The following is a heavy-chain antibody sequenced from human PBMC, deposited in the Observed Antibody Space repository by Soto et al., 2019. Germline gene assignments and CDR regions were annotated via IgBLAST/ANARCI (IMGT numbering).Heavy chain of an antibody. CDR1: GYAFTSYG. V-gene: IGHV1-18*01. CDR3: ARDRYCSGGSCYHFAY. D-gene: IGHD2-15*01. J-gene: IGHJ4*02. Sequence: ASVKVSCKASGYAFTSYGISWVRQAPGQGLEWMGWISAYNGNTNYAQKLQGRVTMTTDTSTSTAYMELRSLRSDDTAVYYCARDRYCSGGSCYHFAYWGQGTLVIGSS. CDR2: ISAYNGNT.